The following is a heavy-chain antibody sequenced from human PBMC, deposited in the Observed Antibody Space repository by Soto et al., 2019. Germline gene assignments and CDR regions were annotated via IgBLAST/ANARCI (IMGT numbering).Heavy chain of an antibody. CDR3: ASADYNWFDP. Sequence: QVQLQESGPGLVKPSQTLSLTCTVSGGSISGGGYYWSWIRQHPGKGLEWIGYIYYSGSTYYNPSVKSRVTISVDTSKNQSSLKLSSVTAADTAVYYCASADYNWFDPWGQGTLVTVSS. D-gene: IGHD2-21*02. CDR1: GGSISGGGYY. V-gene: IGHV4-31*03. J-gene: IGHJ5*02. CDR2: IYYSGST.